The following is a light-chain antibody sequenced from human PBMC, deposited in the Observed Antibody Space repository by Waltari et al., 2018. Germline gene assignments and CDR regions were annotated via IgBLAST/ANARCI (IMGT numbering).Light chain of an antibody. J-gene: IGLJ3*02. V-gene: IGLV1-36*01. CDR1: NSHIGNNA. Sequence: QSVLTQPPSVSGVPRQRVTISCSGSNSHIGNNAVAWYQQIPGRAPKLLIYYNDLLSSGVSDRFSGSKSGSSASLAISGLQSEDEADYYCATWDDTLSGWVFGGGTKLTVL. CDR2: YND. CDR3: ATWDDTLSGWV.